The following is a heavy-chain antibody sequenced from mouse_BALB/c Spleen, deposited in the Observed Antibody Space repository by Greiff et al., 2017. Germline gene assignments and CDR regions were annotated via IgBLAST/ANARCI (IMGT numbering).Heavy chain of an antibody. CDR2: ISSGGSYT. Sequence: EVKLMESGGGLVKPGGSLKLSCAASGFTFSSYAMYWVRQSPEKRLEWVAVISSGGSYTYYPDTVTGRFTISSDNAKNTLYLAMRSLRSEDTAMYYCARNRAMDYWGQGASVTDS. CDR1: GFTFSSYA. J-gene: IGHJ4*01. CDR3: ARNRAMDY. V-gene: IGHV5-9-4*01.